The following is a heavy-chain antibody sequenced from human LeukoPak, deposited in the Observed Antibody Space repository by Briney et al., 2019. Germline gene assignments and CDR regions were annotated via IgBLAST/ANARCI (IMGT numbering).Heavy chain of an antibody. CDR1: GYSFINHW. Sequence: GESLQISCKGSGYSFINHWIGWVRQMPGKGLEWMGIIYPGDSDTRYSPSFQGQVTISADKSISTAYLQWSSLKASDTAMYYCVRLPPSTDFWGQGTLVTVSS. D-gene: IGHD2-2*01. J-gene: IGHJ4*02. CDR3: VRLPPSTDF. V-gene: IGHV5-51*01. CDR2: IYPGDSDT.